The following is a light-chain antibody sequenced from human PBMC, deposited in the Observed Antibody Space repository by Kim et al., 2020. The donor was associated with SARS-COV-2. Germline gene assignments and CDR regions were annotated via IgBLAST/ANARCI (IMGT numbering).Light chain of an antibody. V-gene: IGLV10-54*01. CDR2: RNN. Sequence: QAGLTQPPSVSKGLRQTATLTCTGNSNNVGNQGAAWLQQHQGHPPKLLSYRNNNRPSGISERLSASRSGNTASLTSTGLQPEDEADYYCSAWDNSLSAWVFGGGTRLTVL. CDR3: SAWDNSLSAWV. J-gene: IGLJ3*02. CDR1: SNNVGNQG.